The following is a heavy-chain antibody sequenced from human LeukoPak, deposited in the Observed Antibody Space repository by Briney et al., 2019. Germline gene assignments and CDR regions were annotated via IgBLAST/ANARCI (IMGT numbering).Heavy chain of an antibody. CDR1: GYTFTGYY. CDR3: ARARYCSSTSCPERGYYYYYMDV. D-gene: IGHD2-2*01. J-gene: IGHJ6*03. V-gene: IGHV1-2*02. CDR2: INPNSGDT. Sequence: ASVKVSCKASGYTFTGYYMHWVRQAPGQGLEWMGWINPNSGDTNYAQKFQGRVTMTRDTSISTVYMELRRLRYDDTAAYYCARARYCSSTSCPERGYYYYYMDVWGKGTTVTVSS.